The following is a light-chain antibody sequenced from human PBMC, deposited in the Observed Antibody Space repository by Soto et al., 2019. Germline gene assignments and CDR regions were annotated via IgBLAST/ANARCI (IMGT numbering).Light chain of an antibody. Sequence: QSVLTQPPSVSGAPGQSITISCTGSSSNIGAGYDVHWYQQVPGTAPKLLIYGNNNRASGVPVRFSVSKSGTSASLAISGFQAEDEAAYYCQSYDNSLTYVFGTGTKLTVL. CDR1: SSNIGAGYD. V-gene: IGLV1-40*01. CDR3: QSYDNSLTYV. J-gene: IGLJ1*01. CDR2: GNN.